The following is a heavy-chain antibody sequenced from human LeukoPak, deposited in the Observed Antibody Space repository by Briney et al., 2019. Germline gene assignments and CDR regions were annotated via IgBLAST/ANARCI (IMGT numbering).Heavy chain of an antibody. Sequence: PSETLSLTCTVSGGSISIGGYYWSWIRQHPGKGLEWIGYIYYSGSTYYNPSLKSRVTISVDTSKNQFSLKLSSVTAADTAVYYCAREGSASYGMDVWGQGTTVTVSS. CDR2: IYYSGST. CDR3: AREGSASYGMDV. V-gene: IGHV4-31*03. J-gene: IGHJ6*02. CDR1: GGSISIGGYY.